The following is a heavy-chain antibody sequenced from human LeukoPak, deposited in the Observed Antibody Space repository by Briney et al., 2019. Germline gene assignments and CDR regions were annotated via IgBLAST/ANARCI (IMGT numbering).Heavy chain of an antibody. Sequence: SETLSLTCAVSGYSISSGYYWGWIRQPPGKGLEWIGSIYHSGSTYYNPSLKSRVTISVDTSKNQFSLKLSSVTAADTAVYYCARERDSSGYYSSFQXWGXGTLVT. CDR1: GYSISSGYY. CDR2: IYHSGST. D-gene: IGHD3-22*01. CDR3: ARERDSSGYYSSFQX. J-gene: IGHJ1*01. V-gene: IGHV4-38-2*02.